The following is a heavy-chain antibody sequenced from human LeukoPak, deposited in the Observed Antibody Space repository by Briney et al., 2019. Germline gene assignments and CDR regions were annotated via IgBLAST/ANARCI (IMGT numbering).Heavy chain of an antibody. J-gene: IGHJ3*02. CDR1: RGSICGSY. Sequence: PSETLSLTSTEPRGSICGSYSSSIRQPTGKGLDWIGRIYTSGSTNNPSLKSRVTLSVDTSKNQFSLRLSSVTAADTAVYYCAGCKDDYNGRAFDIWGQGTMVTVSS. V-gene: IGHV4-4*07. D-gene: IGHD5-24*01. CDR2: IYTSGST. CDR3: AGCKDDYNGRAFDI.